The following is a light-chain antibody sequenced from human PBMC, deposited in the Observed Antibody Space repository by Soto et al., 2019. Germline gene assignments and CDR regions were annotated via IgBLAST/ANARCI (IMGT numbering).Light chain of an antibody. V-gene: IGLV2-14*01. CDR3: CSYTISITPVV. CDR2: EVS. Sequence: QSALTQPASVSGSPGQSITISCTGTSSDVGGYNYVSWYQQHPGKAPKLMIYEVSNRPSGVSNRISGSKSGNTASLTISGLQAEDEADYYCCSYTISITPVVFGGGTKLTVL. CDR1: SSDVGGYNY. J-gene: IGLJ2*01.